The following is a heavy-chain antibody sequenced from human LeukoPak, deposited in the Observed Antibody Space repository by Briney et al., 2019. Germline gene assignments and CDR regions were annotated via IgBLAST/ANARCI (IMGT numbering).Heavy chain of an antibody. D-gene: IGHD2-2*01. CDR2: IIHSGST. J-gene: IGHJ6*02. V-gene: IGHV4-34*01. CDR3: ARGPPAKPGTGYYYGMDV. Sequence: SETLSLTCAVYGVSFSGYYWSWIRQPPGKGLEWIGEIIHSGSTNYNPSLKSRVTISVDMSKNQFSLKLSSVTAADTAVFYCARGPPAKPGTGYYYGMDVWGQGTTVTVSS. CDR1: GVSFSGYY.